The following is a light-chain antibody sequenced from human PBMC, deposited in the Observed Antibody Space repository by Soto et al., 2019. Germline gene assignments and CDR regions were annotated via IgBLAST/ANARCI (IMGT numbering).Light chain of an antibody. CDR2: SNN. V-gene: IGLV1-44*01. Sequence: QSVLTQPPSASGTPGQRVTISCSGSSSNIGSNTVNWYQQLPGTAPKLLIYSNNQRPSGVPDRFSGSKSGTSASLAISGLQSEDEADYYCAAWDDSLNAPYVFGTGTTVTVL. J-gene: IGLJ1*01. CDR3: AAWDDSLNAPYV. CDR1: SSNIGSNT.